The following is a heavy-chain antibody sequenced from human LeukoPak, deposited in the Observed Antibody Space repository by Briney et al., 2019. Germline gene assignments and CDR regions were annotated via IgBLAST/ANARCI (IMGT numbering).Heavy chain of an antibody. V-gene: IGHV1-8*01. CDR1: GYTFTSYD. J-gene: IGHJ3*02. CDR3: ARRGYSGYARAFDI. Sequence: ASVKVSCKASGYTFTSYDINWVRQATGQGLEWMGWMNPNSGNTGYAQKFQGRVTMTRNTSISTAYLQWSSLKASDTAMYYCARRGYSGYARAFDIWGQGTMVTVSS. CDR2: MNPNSGNT. D-gene: IGHD5-12*01.